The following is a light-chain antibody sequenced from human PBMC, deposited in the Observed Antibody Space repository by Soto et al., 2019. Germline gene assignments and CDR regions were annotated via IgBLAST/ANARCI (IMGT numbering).Light chain of an antibody. CDR2: AAS. Sequence: DIQVTQSPSSLSASVGDRVTITCRASQGISSYLAWYQQKPGKAPKLLIYAASTLQSGVPSRFSGSGSGTDFTLTISSLQPEDFATYYCQQLNSYPWTFGQGTKVDIK. CDR1: QGISSY. J-gene: IGKJ1*01. V-gene: IGKV1-9*01. CDR3: QQLNSYPWT.